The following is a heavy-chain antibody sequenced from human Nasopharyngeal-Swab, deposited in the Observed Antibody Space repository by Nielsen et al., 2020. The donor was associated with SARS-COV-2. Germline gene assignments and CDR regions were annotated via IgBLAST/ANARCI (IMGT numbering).Heavy chain of an antibody. D-gene: IGHD2-8*02. CDR3: ARNPTARTVSHYFDY. J-gene: IGHJ4*02. V-gene: IGHV1-18*01. CDR2: ISTYNGNT. CDR1: GYTFTSSG. Sequence: ASVPVSCTTSGYTFTSSGINWVRPAPGQGLEWMGWISTYNGNTHYEQKFRGRVSMTTDTSTNTAYMELRRLTSADTAVYCSARNPTARTVSHYFDYWGQGALVTVSS.